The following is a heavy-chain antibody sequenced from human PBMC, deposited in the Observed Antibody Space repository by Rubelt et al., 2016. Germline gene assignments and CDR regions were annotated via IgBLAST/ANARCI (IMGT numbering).Heavy chain of an antibody. CDR2: ISAYNGNT. D-gene: IGHD5-24*01. V-gene: IGHV1-18*01. CDR3: ARRDGYNWDDAFDI. CDR1: GYTFTSYG. J-gene: IGHJ3*02. Sequence: QVQLVQSGAEVKKPGASVKVSCKASGYTFTSYGISWVRQAPGQGLEWMGWISAYNGNTTYAQKLQGRVTMTTDTSTRTAYMELRSPRSDDTAVYYCARRDGYNWDDAFDIWGQGTMVTVSS.